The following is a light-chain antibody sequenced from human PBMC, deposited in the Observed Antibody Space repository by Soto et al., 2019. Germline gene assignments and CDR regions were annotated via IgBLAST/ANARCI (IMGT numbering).Light chain of an antibody. CDR2: EGN. CDR3: CSYAGSSTYV. CDR1: SSDVGSYNL. V-gene: IGLV2-23*01. J-gene: IGLJ1*01. Sequence: QSVRTQPASVSGSPGQSITISCTGTSSDVGSYNLVSWYQQHPGKAPKLMIYEGNKRPSGVSNRFSGSKSGNTASLTISGLQAEDEADYYCCSYAGSSTYVFGTGTQLTVL.